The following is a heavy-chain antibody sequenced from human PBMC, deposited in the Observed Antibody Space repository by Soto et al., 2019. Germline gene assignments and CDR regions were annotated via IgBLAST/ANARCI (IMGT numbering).Heavy chain of an antibody. CDR2: IIPILGIA. J-gene: IGHJ6*02. CDR1: GGTFSSYT. Sequence: QVQLVPSGAEVKQPGSSVKVSCKASGGTFSSYTISWVRQAPGQGLEWMGRIIPILGIANYAQKFQGRVTITADKSTSTAYMELSSLRSEDTAVYYGARARRGYSYGWDDYGKDVWGQGTTVT. V-gene: IGHV1-69*02. CDR3: ARARRGYSYGWDDYGKDV. D-gene: IGHD5-18*01.